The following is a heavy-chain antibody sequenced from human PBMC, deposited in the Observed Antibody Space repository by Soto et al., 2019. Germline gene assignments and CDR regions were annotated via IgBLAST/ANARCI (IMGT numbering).Heavy chain of an antibody. V-gene: IGHV1-46*01. CDR3: ASGGWASTISEGGFDR. D-gene: IGHD3-3*02. CDR1: GFTFTNYY. CDR2: FNPAPGST. J-gene: IGHJ4*02. Sequence: QVQLVQSGAEVKKSGAAVKISCKTSGFTFTNYYLHLVRQAPGQGLEGLGLFNPAPGSTNSSEKYQDRVTMNRDMSSKTGYMHRGSLTCEDTGLYSCASGGWASTISEGGFDRWGQGTHITFSS.